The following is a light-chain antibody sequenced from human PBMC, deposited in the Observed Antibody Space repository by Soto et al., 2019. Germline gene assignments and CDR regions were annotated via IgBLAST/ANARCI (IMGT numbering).Light chain of an antibody. V-gene: IGLV1-51*01. CDR3: GSWDSSLSAYV. J-gene: IGLJ1*01. CDR2: DDD. CDR1: SSNIGGNS. Sequence: QSVLSQPPSVCADPGQMVTISCSGSSSNIGGNSVSWYQQLPGTAPKLLIYDDDKRPSGIPDRFSGSKSGTSATLGITGFQTGDDSDYYCGSWDSSLSAYVFGTGTKVTVL.